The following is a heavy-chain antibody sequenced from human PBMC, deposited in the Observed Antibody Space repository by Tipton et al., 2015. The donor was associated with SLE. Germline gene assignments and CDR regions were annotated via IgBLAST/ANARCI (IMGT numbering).Heavy chain of an antibody. CDR3: ARVREDHNYDFDN. D-gene: IGHD5-24*01. CDR1: GGSISSGSYY. CDR2: IYYSGST. V-gene: IGHV4-61*01. J-gene: IGHJ4*02. Sequence: TLSLTCTVSGGSISSGSYYWSWIRQPPGKGLEWIGYIYYSGSTNYNPSLKSRVTISVDTSKNQFSLKLSSVTAADTAVYFCARVREDHNYDFDNWGQGTLVTVSS.